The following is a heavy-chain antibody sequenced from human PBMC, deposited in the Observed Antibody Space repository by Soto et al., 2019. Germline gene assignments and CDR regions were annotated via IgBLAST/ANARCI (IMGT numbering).Heavy chain of an antibody. Sequence: SETLSLTCAVSGDSISRGYYWAWIRQPPGKGPEYIGSIYHSGTTYYNPSLMSRVTISVDTSKNQFSLNLRSVTAADSAVYYCARVYDFWSGYHAGYFDYWGQGTLVTVSS. CDR2: IYHSGTT. V-gene: IGHV4-38-2*01. CDR1: GDSISRGYY. D-gene: IGHD3-3*01. CDR3: ARVYDFWSGYHAGYFDY. J-gene: IGHJ4*02.